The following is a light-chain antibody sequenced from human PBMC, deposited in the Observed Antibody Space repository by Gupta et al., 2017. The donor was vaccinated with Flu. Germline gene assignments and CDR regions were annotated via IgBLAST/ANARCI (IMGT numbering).Light chain of an antibody. CDR1: QGLSSY. CDR2: AAS. V-gene: IGKV1-9*01. Sequence: DIQLPQSPSFLSASVGDRVTITCRPSQGLSSYLAWYQQKPGKAPKLLIYAASTLQRGVPTRFSGRGSGTEFTLTISRLEPEDSATYYSQHVNRAPITFSQGTKVEIK. J-gene: IGKJ2*01. CDR3: QHVNRAPIT.